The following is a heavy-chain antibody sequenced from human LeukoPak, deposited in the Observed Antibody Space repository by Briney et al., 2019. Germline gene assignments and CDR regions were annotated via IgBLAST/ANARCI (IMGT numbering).Heavy chain of an antibody. Sequence: SETLSLTCTVSGDSISGSSYYWGWIRQPPGKGLEWIGSIYYSGTTYYNPSLKSRVTMSVDTSKNQFSLKLSSVTAADTAVYYCARQGYDSSGYYVYFDRWGQGTLVTVSS. CDR2: IYYSGTT. V-gene: IGHV4-39*01. CDR1: GDSISGSSYY. D-gene: IGHD3-22*01. CDR3: ARQGYDSSGYYVYFDR. J-gene: IGHJ4*02.